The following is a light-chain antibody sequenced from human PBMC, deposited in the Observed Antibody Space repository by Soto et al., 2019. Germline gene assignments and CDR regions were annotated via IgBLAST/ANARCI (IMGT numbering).Light chain of an antibody. CDR3: SSLAGSKNMV. CDR2: EVS. Sequence: QSALTQPPSASGSPGQSVTISCTGTSSDVGGYNYVSWYQHHPGKAPKLMIYEVSKRPSGVPDRFSGSKSGNAASLTVSGLQADDEADYYCSSLAGSKNMVFGGGTKLTVL. V-gene: IGLV2-8*01. CDR1: SSDVGGYNY. J-gene: IGLJ2*01.